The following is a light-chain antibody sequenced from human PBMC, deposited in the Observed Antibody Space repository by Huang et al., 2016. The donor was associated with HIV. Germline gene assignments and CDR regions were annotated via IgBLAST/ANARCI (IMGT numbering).Light chain of an antibody. CDR1: QSVLYNSNNKNY. CDR3: QQYYGTPLT. J-gene: IGKJ3*01. Sequence: DIVMTQSPDSLAVSLGERATINCKSSQSVLYNSNNKNYLAWYQQKPGQAPKLLIYWAYTREAGVPDRFSGSGSGTDFTRTISSLQAEDVAVYYCQQYYGTPLTFGPGTKVGI. V-gene: IGKV4-1*01. CDR2: WAY.